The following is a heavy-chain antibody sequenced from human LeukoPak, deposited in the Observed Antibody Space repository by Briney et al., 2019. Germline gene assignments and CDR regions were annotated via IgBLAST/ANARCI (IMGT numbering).Heavy chain of an antibody. V-gene: IGHV4-34*01. Sequence: SETLSLTCAVYGGSFSGYYWSWIRQPPGKGREWMGEINHDGSTNYNPSLKSRVTISVDTSKNQFSLKLSSVTAADTAVYYCARRGTHYDYVWGSYSPLNWFDPWGQGTLVTVSS. CDR3: ARRGTHYDYVWGSYSPLNWFDP. J-gene: IGHJ5*02. D-gene: IGHD3-16*01. CDR1: GGSFSGYY. CDR2: INHDGST.